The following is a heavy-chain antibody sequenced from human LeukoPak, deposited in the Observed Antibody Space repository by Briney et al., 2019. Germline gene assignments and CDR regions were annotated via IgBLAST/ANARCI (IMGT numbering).Heavy chain of an antibody. Sequence: ASVKVSCKASGYTFTSYYMHWVRQAPGQGLEWMGIINPSGGSTSYAQKFQGRVTMTRDTSTSTVYMELSSLRSDDTAVYYCASWLGYYDSSGYYPWWGQGTLVTVSS. CDR3: ASWLGYYDSSGYYPW. CDR1: GYTFTSYY. CDR2: INPSGGST. V-gene: IGHV1-46*01. J-gene: IGHJ4*02. D-gene: IGHD3-22*01.